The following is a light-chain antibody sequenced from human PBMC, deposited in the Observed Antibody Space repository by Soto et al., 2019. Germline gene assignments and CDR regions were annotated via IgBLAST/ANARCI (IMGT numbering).Light chain of an antibody. CDR2: GAS. CDR3: QQYGSSPGT. J-gene: IGKJ1*01. V-gene: IGKV3-20*01. Sequence: EIVLTQSPGTLSLSPGERATLSCRASQSVTNRYLAWYRQKPGQAPRLLIFGASIRDTGIPDRFSGSGSGTDFTLTINRLEPEDFAVYYGQQYGSSPGTFGQGTKVEIK. CDR1: QSVTNRY.